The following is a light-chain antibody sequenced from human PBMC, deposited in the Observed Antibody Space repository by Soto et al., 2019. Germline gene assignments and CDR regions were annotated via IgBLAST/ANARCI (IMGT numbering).Light chain of an antibody. Sequence: EVALTQSPGTLSLSPGARATLSCRASQSIANNHLTWYQQKPGQAPRVLIYDASTRATGIPDRLSGSGSGTDFTLTISRLEPEDSAVYYCQQYGSSPWTFGQGTKVAI. CDR1: QSIANNH. CDR3: QQYGSSPWT. J-gene: IGKJ1*01. V-gene: IGKV3-20*01. CDR2: DAS.